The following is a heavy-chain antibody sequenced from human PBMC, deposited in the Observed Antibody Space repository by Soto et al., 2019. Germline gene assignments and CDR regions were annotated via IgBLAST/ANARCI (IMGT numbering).Heavy chain of an antibody. CDR2: TYYRSKWYS. Sequence: SQTLSLTCAISGDSVSSNSAVWNWIRQSPSRGLEWLGRTYYRSKWYSDYAVSVKSRITINPDTSKNQFSLQLNSVTPEDTAVYYCARDPGDNWNDVDYWGQGTLVTVSS. J-gene: IGHJ4*02. CDR1: GDSVSSNSAV. CDR3: ARDPGDNWNDVDY. D-gene: IGHD1-20*01. V-gene: IGHV6-1*01.